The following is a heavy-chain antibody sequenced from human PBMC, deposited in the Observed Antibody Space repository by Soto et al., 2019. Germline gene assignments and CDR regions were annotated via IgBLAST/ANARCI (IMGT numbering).Heavy chain of an antibody. J-gene: IGHJ4*02. CDR1: GFTFSTYA. Sequence: QVQLVESGGGVVQPGRSLRLSCAASGFTFSTYALHWVRQAPGKGLEWVAVISYDGSNEYYADSLKGRFTISRDNSKNTLYLQMNRLRTEDTALYFCVREASSSWFSYFDYWGQGTLVTVSS. D-gene: IGHD6-13*01. CDR2: ISYDGSNE. V-gene: IGHV3-30-3*01. CDR3: VREASSSWFSYFDY.